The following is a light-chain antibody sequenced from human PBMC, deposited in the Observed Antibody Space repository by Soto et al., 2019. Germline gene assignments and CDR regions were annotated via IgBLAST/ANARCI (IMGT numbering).Light chain of an antibody. V-gene: IGLV2-14*01. CDR1: SSYIGGHNY. CDR3: SSYTTTCTVI. Sequence: QSVLTQPASVSGSPGQSITVSCTGTSSYIGGHNYVSWYQQHPGKVPKLIIYEVSNRPSGVSNRFSGSKSGNTASLTVSGLQAEDEADYYCSSYTTTCTVIFGGGTKLTVL. J-gene: IGLJ2*01. CDR2: EVS.